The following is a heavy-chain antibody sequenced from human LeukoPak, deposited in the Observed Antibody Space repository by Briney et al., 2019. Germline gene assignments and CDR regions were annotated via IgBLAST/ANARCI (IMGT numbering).Heavy chain of an antibody. V-gene: IGHV3-64*01. J-gene: IGHJ4*02. CDR1: GFTFSSYA. CDR2: ISSNGGST. Sequence: PGGSLRLSCAASGFTFSSYAMHWVRQAPGKGLEYVSAISSNGGSTYYANSVKGRFTISSDNSKNTLYLQMGSLRAEDMAVYYCAGTPGNWGQGTLVTVSS. D-gene: IGHD2-15*01. CDR3: AGTPGN.